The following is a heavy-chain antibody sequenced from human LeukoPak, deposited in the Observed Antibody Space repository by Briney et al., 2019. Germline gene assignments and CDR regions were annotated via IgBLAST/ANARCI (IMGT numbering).Heavy chain of an antibody. CDR3: ARGMTTALSLDP. J-gene: IGHJ5*02. CDR2: SGGASI. D-gene: IGHD6-13*01. V-gene: IGHV3-11*01. Sequence: SGGASIYYADSALGRFTISRDNANNSLYLHMNSLRAEDTAIYYCARGMTTALSLDPWGQGTLVSVPS.